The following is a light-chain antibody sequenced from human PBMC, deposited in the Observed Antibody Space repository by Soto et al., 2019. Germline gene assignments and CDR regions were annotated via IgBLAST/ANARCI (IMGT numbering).Light chain of an antibody. V-gene: IGLV4-69*01. J-gene: IGLJ2*01. CDR3: QTWGSGIVV. Sequence: QLVLTQSPSASASRGASVKLTCTLSSGHSNYAIAWHQQQSEKGPRYLKKLNSDGSHSKGDGIPDRFSGSSSGAERYLTISRLQSEDEADYYRQTWGSGIVVFGGGTKLTVL. CDR1: SGHSNYA. CDR2: LNSDGSH.